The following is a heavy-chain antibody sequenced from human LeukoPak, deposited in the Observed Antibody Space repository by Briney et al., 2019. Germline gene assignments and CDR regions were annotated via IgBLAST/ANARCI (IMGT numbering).Heavy chain of an antibody. V-gene: IGHV1-69*13. CDR2: IIPIFGTA. D-gene: IGHD6-13*01. J-gene: IGHJ5*02. CDR1: GGTFSSYA. Sequence: SVKVSCKASGGTFSSYAISWVRQAPGQGLEWMGGIIPIFGTANYAQKFQGRVTITADESTSTAYMELSSLRSEDTAVYYCARARRDLYSSSWYNWFDPWGQGTLVTVSS. CDR3: ARARRDLYSSSWYNWFDP.